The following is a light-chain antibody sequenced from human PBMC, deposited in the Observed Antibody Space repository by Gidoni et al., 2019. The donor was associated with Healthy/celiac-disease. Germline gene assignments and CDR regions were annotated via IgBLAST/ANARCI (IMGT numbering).Light chain of an antibody. V-gene: IGLV3-1*01. CDR1: KLGDKY. CDR3: QAWDSSKDVV. CDR2: QDS. Sequence: SYELTQPPSVSVSPGQTASITCSGDKLGDKYACWYQQKPGQSPVLVIYQDSKRPSGIPERFSGSNSGNTATLTISGTQAMDEADYDCQAWDSSKDVVFGGGTKLTVL. J-gene: IGLJ2*01.